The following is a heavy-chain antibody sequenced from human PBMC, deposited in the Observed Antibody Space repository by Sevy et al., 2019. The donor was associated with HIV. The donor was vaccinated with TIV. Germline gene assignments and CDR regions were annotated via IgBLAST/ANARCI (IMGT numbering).Heavy chain of an antibody. J-gene: IGHJ6*03. CDR1: GGSISSYY. D-gene: IGHD5-18*01. V-gene: IGHV4-59*08. CDR2: IYYSGST. CDR3: ARRTNTGMVPNYYMDV. Sequence: SETLSLTCTVSGGSISSYYWSWIRQPPGKGLEWIGYIYYSGSTNYNTSLKSRVTISVDTSKNQFSLKLNSVTAADTAVYYCARRTNTGMVPNYYMDVWGKGTTVTVSS.